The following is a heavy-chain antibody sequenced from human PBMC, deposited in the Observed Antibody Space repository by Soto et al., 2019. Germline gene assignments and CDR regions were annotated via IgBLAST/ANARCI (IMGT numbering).Heavy chain of an antibody. Sequence: SETLSLTCSVSGGSISSGSYYWTWIRQAPGKGLEWIGYIYSSGGTSYNPSLKSRVTISVDTSKNQFSLKLSSVTAAGTAVDYCARDGDDYDHWGQGTLVTVSS. D-gene: IGHD4-17*01. CDR3: ARDGDDYDH. CDR2: IYSSGGT. CDR1: GGSISSGSYY. J-gene: IGHJ1*01. V-gene: IGHV4-61*01.